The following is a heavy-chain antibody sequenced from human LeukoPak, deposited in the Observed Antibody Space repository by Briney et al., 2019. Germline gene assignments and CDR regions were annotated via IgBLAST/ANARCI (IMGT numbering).Heavy chain of an antibody. J-gene: IGHJ4*02. V-gene: IGHV1-69*01. CDR1: GGTFSSYA. Sequence: SVKVSCKAPGGTFSSYAISWVRQAPGQGLEWMGGIIPIFGTANYAQKFQGRVTITADESTSTAYMELSSLRSEDTAVYYCATGRWNSSSWGDYWGQGTLVTVSS. D-gene: IGHD6-13*01. CDR3: ATGRWNSSSWGDY. CDR2: IIPIFGTA.